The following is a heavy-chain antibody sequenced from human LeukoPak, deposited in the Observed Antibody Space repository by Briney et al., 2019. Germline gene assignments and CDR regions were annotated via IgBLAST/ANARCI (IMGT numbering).Heavy chain of an antibody. CDR3: ARPFDHDSMDI. Sequence: GGSLRLSCAASGFIFSGSWMDWVRQAPGKGLVWVSRIFPDGTTTTYADSVKGRFTISRDNAKNTLYLQMNSLRAEDTAVYYCARPFDHDSMDIWGQGTLVTVSS. J-gene: IGHJ4*02. CDR1: GFIFSGSW. D-gene: IGHD3-22*01. CDR2: IFPDGTTT. V-gene: IGHV3-74*01.